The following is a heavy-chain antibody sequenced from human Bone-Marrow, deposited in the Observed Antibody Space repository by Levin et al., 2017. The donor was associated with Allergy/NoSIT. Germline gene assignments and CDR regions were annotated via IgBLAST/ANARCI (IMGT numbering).Heavy chain of an antibody. CDR2: VSAHNGDT. CDR3: ASVEYHDSSGYCGY. V-gene: IGHV1-18*01. D-gene: IGHD3-22*01. J-gene: IGHJ4*02. CDR1: GYIFNLYG. Sequence: ASVKVSCKASGYIFNLYGIAWVRQAPGQGLEWMGWVSAHNGDTDYAQKFQGRVTMTTDTPPSTVYMELRSLRSDDTAVYYCASVEYHDSSGYCGYWGQGTPVNVSA.